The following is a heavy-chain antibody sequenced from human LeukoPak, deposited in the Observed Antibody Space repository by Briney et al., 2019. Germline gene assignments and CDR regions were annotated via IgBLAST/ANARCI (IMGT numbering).Heavy chain of an antibody. J-gene: IGHJ4*02. V-gene: IGHV3-64*01. CDR2: ISSNGGST. CDR3: ARVSSSWYVYYFDY. D-gene: IGHD6-13*01. CDR1: GFTFSSYA. Sequence: PGGSLRLSCAASGFTFSSYAMHWVRQAPGKGLEYVSAISSNGGSTYYANSVKGRFTISRDNSKNTLYLQVNSLRAEDTAVYYCARVSSSWYVYYFDYWGQGTLVTVSS.